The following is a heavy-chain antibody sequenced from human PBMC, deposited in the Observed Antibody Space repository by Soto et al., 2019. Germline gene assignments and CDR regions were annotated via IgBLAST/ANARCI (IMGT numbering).Heavy chain of an antibody. CDR3: ARVSGSSYYGMDV. V-gene: IGHV4-34*01. CDR2: INHSGST. Sequence: PSETLSLTCAVYGGSFSGYYWTWIRQPPGTGLEWIGEINHSGSTNYNPSLKSRVTISVDKSKNQFSLKLSSVTAADTAVYYCARVSGSSYYGMDVWGQGTTVTVSS. D-gene: IGHD1-26*01. CDR1: GGSFSGYY. J-gene: IGHJ6*02.